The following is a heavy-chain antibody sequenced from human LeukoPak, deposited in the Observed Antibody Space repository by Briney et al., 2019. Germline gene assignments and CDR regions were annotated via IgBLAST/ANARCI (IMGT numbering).Heavy chain of an antibody. CDR1: GYTFTSYY. D-gene: IGHD3-3*01. CDR3: TRDPAYYDFWSGYDY. Sequence: ASVKVSCKASGYTFTSYYMHWVRQAPGQGLEWMGRINPNSGGTNYAQKFQGRVTMTRDTSTSTAHMELRSLRSDDTAVYYCTRDPAYYDFWSGYDYWGQGTLVTVSS. J-gene: IGHJ4*02. CDR2: INPNSGGT. V-gene: IGHV1-2*06.